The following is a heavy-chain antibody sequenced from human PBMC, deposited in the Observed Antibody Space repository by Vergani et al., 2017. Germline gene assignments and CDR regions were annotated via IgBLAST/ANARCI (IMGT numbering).Heavy chain of an antibody. CDR2: IYSTGST. D-gene: IGHD2-2*01. CDR1: GGSITYGAFY. Sequence: QLQLQESGPGLVKPSETLSLTCTVSGGSITYGAFYWNWIRQHPGKGLEWIGYIYSTGSTHHNPSLRRRINMSVDTSKNQFSLKLNSVTAADTAMYYCARMGGYXEGDAFRIGYFDSWGPGILVTVSS. J-gene: IGHJ4*02. CDR3: ARMGGYXEGDAFRIGYFDS. V-gene: IGHV4-31*03.